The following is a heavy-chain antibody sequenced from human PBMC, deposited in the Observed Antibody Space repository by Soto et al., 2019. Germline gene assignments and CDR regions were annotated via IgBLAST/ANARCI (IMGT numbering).Heavy chain of an antibody. CDR2: ISSVSTAI. D-gene: IGHD3-9*01. CDR1: GFSISAYS. CDR3: AAWLPPSTYAWLYALDV. J-gene: IGHJ6*02. V-gene: IGHV3-48*02. Sequence: EVQLVESGGGLVNPGGSLRLSCTACGFSISAYSLQWVRQVPGKGLEWGSDISSVSTAIYYSEYVKGRFTISRDNAENSLFLQMNILRDEDTAVYDCAAWLPPSTYAWLYALDVRAQGTKVSVSS.